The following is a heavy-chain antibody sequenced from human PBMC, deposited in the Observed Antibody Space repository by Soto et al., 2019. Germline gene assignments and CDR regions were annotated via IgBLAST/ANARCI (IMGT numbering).Heavy chain of an antibody. Sequence: EVQLLESGGGLVQPGGSLRLSCAASGFTFSSYAMSWVRQAPGKGLEWVSVISGSGDSTYNADSVKGRFTISRDNSKNTLYLQMNSLRAEDTAVYYCSKRATGTYFDYWGQGTLVTVSS. V-gene: IGHV3-23*01. CDR1: GFTFSSYA. CDR3: SKRATGTYFDY. J-gene: IGHJ4*02. D-gene: IGHD1-1*01. CDR2: ISGSGDST.